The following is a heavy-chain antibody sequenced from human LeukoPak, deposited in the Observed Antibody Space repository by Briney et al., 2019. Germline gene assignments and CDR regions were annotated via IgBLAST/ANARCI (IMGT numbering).Heavy chain of an antibody. CDR2: ISYSGST. Sequence: SETLPLTCTVSGGSISSYYWSWIRQPPGKGLEWIGYISYSGSTKYNPSLKSRVTISVDTSKNQFSLKLSSVTAADTAVYYCAGLGAIQADASDIWGQGTMVTVSS. J-gene: IGHJ3*02. V-gene: IGHV4-59*08. D-gene: IGHD1-26*01. CDR1: GGSISSYY. CDR3: AGLGAIQADASDI.